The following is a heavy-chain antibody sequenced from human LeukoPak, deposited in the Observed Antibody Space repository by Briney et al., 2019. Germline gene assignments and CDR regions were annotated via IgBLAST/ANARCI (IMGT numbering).Heavy chain of an antibody. J-gene: IGHJ4*02. Sequence: GGSLRLSCAASGFNFDDYAMHWVRQAPGKGLEWVAFIRYDGSNKYYADSVKGRFTISRDNSKNTLYLQMNSLRAEDTAVYYCAKEKKYYYDGSGYPGYDYWGQGTLVTVSS. CDR1: GFNFDDYA. CDR2: IRYDGSNK. D-gene: IGHD3-22*01. V-gene: IGHV3-30*02. CDR3: AKEKKYYYDGSGYPGYDY.